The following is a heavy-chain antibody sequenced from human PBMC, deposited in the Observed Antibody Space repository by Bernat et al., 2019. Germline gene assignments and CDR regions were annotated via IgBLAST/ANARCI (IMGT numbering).Heavy chain of an antibody. D-gene: IGHD3-22*01. J-gene: IGHJ6*02. CDR2: IYYSGST. CDR1: GGSISSSSYY. V-gene: IGHV4-39*01. Sequence: QLQLQESGPGLVKPSETLSLTCTVSGGSISSSSYYWGWIRQPPGKGLEWIGSIYYSGSTYYNPSLKSRVTISVDTSKNQFSQKLSSVTAADTAVYYCAGQSKIVVVTYYYYGMDVWGQGTTVTVSS. CDR3: AGQSKIVVVTYYYYGMDV.